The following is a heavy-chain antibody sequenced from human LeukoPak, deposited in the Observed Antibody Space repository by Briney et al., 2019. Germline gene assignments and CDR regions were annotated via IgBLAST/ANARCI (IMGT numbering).Heavy chain of an antibody. D-gene: IGHD3-10*01. CDR1: GGSISSGSYY. V-gene: IGHV4-61*02. Sequence: PSQTLSLTCTVSGGSISSGSYYWSWIRQPAGKGLEWIGRIYTSGSTNYNPSLKSRVTISVDTSKNQFSLKLSSVTAADTAVYYCAREDGINGFFDYWGQGTWSPSPQ. CDR2: IYTSGST. CDR3: AREDGINGFFDY. J-gene: IGHJ4*02.